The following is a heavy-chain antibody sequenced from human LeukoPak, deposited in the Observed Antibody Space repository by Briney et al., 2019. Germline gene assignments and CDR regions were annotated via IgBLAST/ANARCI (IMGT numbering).Heavy chain of an antibody. V-gene: IGHV3-15*05. Sequence: PGGSLRLSCAASGFTFTSYSMNWVRQGPGKGLEWVGRIKRETDGGTTDHAAPVKDRFTISRDDSKNMLFLDMKSLKIEDTGLYYCTTGGGVGAIRTGAYWGQGTLVIVSS. D-gene: IGHD1-26*01. J-gene: IGHJ4*02. CDR2: IKRETDGGTT. CDR1: GFTFTSYS. CDR3: TTGGGVGAIRTGAY.